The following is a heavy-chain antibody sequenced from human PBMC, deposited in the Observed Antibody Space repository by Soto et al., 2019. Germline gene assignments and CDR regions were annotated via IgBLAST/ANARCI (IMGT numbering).Heavy chain of an antibody. CDR2: IYYSGST. CDR3: ARDRGYCSSTSCSPVWFDP. J-gene: IGHJ5*02. D-gene: IGHD2-2*01. Sequence: TLSLTCTVSVGSISSGGYYWSWIRQHPGKGLEWIGYIYYSGSTYYNPSLKSRVTISVDTSKNQFSLKLSSVTAADTAVYYCARDRGYCSSTSCSPVWFDPWGQGTLVTVSS. CDR1: VGSISSGGYY. V-gene: IGHV4-31*03.